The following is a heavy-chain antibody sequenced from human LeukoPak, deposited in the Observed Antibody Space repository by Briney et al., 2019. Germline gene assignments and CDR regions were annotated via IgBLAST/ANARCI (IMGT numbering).Heavy chain of an antibody. J-gene: IGHJ5*02. D-gene: IGHD6-13*01. V-gene: IGHV4-34*01. CDR1: GGSFSGYY. CDR2: INHSGST. CDR3: ARPAAAGTGWFDP. Sequence: SETLSLTCAVYGGSFSGYYWSWIRQPPGKGLEWIGEINHSGSTNYNPSLKSRVTISVDTSKNQFSLKLSSVTAADTAVYYCARPAAAGTGWFDPWGQGTLVTVSS.